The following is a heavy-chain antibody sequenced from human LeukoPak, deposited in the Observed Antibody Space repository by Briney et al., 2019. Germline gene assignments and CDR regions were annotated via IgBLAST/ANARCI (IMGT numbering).Heavy chain of an antibody. CDR2: ISYDGSNK. V-gene: IGHV3-30-3*01. D-gene: IGHD6-19*01. CDR3: AKDNRGVEQWLVPRNDY. Sequence: PGGSLRLSCAAFGFTFSSYAMHWVRQAPGKGLEWVAVISYDGSNKYYADSVKGRFTISRDNSKNTLYLQMNSLRAEDTAVYYCAKDNRGVEQWLVPRNDYWGQGTLVTVSS. J-gene: IGHJ4*02. CDR1: GFTFSSYA.